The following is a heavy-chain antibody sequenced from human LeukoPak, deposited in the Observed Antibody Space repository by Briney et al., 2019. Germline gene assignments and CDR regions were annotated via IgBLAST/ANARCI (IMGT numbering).Heavy chain of an antibody. CDR3: AKTHSSSWYESPPLVPYFDY. J-gene: IGHJ4*02. CDR1: GFTFDDYA. CDR2: ISWNSGSI. D-gene: IGHD6-13*01. V-gene: IGHV3-9*01. Sequence: GGSLRLSCAASGFTFDDYAMHWVRHAPGKGLEWVSGISWNSGSIVYADSVKGRFTISRDNAKNFPYLQMNSLRAEDTALYYCAKTHSSSWYESPPLVPYFDYWGQGTLVTVSS.